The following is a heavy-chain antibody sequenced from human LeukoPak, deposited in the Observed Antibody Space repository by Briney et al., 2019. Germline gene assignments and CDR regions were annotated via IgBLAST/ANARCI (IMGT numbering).Heavy chain of an antibody. CDR2: THYNGNT. V-gene: IGHV4-59*04. Sequence: SETLSLTCTVSGASISTYYWTWIRQPPGKGLEWIGNTHYNGNTYYNPSLKSRVTISEDTSKNHFSLYLSSVTAADTAVYYCARLPTGFPNWFDLWGQGTLVTVSS. J-gene: IGHJ5*02. CDR3: ARLPTGFPNWFDL. CDR1: GASISTYY. D-gene: IGHD2-15*01.